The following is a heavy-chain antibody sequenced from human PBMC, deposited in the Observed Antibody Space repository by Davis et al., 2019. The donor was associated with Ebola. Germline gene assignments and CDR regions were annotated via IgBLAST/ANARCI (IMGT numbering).Heavy chain of an antibody. CDR3: VKGPY. CDR2: ISSNGGST. CDR1: GFTFSSYA. J-gene: IGHJ4*02. V-gene: IGHV3-64D*06. Sequence: GESLKISCAASGFTFSSYAMSWVRQAPGKGLEYVSAISSNGGSTYYADSVKGRFTISRDNSKNTLYLQMSSLRTEDTAVYYCVKGPYWGQGTLVTVSS.